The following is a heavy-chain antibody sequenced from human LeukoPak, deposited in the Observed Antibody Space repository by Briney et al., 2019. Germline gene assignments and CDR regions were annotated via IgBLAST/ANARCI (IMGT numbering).Heavy chain of an antibody. CDR1: GYRFTDYY. Sequence: ASVTVSCKASGYRFTDYYIHWVRQAPGQGLEWMGWINPNSGDINYAQKFQGRVTMTRDTSISTAYMELSRLRFDDTAVYYCARRIAALGNDAFDIWGQGTMLTVSS. V-gene: IGHV1-2*02. CDR3: ARRIAALGNDAFDI. CDR2: INPNSGDI. J-gene: IGHJ3*02. D-gene: IGHD6-13*01.